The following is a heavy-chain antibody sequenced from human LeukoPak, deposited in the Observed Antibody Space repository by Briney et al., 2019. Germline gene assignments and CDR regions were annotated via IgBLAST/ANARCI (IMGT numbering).Heavy chain of an antibody. J-gene: IGHJ4*02. CDR1: GGTFSSYT. Sequence: ASVKVSCKASGGTFSSYTISWVRQAPGQGLEWMGRIIPILGIANYAQKFQGRVTITADKSTGTAYMELSSLRSEDTAVYYCARSGYSYGYGGDYWGQGTLVTVSS. CDR3: ARSGYSYGYGGDY. V-gene: IGHV1-69*02. CDR2: IIPILGIA. D-gene: IGHD5-18*01.